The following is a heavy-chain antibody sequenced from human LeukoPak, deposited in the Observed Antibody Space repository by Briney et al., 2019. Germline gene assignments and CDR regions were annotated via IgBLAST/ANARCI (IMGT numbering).Heavy chain of an antibody. V-gene: IGHV2-70*04. CDR1: GFSLRTSGMR. CDR3: ARIGDGYNLDY. CDR2: IDWDDDK. Sequence: QTLSLTCTFPGFSLRTSGMRVSWIRQPPGKALEWLARIDWDDDKFYRTSLKTRLTISKDTSKSQVVLTMTNMDPVDIATYYCARIGDGYNLDYWGQGTLVTVSS. J-gene: IGHJ4*02. D-gene: IGHD5-24*01.